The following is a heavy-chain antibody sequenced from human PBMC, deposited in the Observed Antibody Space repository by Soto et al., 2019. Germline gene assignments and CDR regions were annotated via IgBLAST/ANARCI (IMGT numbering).Heavy chain of an antibody. CDR2: ISGTSTYI. V-gene: IGHV3-21*06. CDR1: GFIFTDYG. J-gene: IGHJ4*02. Sequence: GGSLRLSCAASGFIFTDYGMHWVRQAPGKGLEWVSSISGTSTYIYHGDSFKGRFTISRDNAKNSLYLQMNSLRVEDTAVYYCARSSCYYYGSGSYDFWGLGTLVIGSS. CDR3: ARSSCYYYGSGSYDF. D-gene: IGHD3-10*01.